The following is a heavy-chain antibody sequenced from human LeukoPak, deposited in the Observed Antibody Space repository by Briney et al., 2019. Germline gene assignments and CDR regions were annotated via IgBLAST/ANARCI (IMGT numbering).Heavy chain of an antibody. J-gene: IGHJ1*01. CDR3: AKAEAREILRAVGLEEYLQY. D-gene: IGHD3-10*01. V-gene: IGHV3-30*04. Sequence: PGGSLRLSCAASGFTFSSYAMHWVRQAPGKGLEWVAVISYDGSNKYYADSVKGRFTISRDNSKSTVYLQMNSLIPDDTAVYFCAKAEAREILRAVGLEEYLQYWGQGTLVTVSS. CDR2: ISYDGSNK. CDR1: GFTFSSYA.